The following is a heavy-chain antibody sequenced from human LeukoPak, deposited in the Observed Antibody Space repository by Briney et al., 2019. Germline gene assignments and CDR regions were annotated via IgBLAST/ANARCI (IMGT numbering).Heavy chain of an antibody. D-gene: IGHD3-22*01. CDR3: AKDLGYYSEYYFDY. V-gene: IGHV3-9*01. Sequence: GGSLRLSCAASGFTFDEYGMSWVGQAPGKGLEGVSGVSWNSGSIGYADSVKGRFTISRDNAKNSLYLQMNSLRAEDTALYYCAKDLGYYSEYYFDYWGQGTLVTVSS. J-gene: IGHJ4*02. CDR2: VSWNSGSI. CDR1: GFTFDEYG.